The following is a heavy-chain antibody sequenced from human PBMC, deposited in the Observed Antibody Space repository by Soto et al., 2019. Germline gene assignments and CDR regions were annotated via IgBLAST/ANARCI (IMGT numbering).Heavy chain of an antibody. CDR1: GGSVSSNSAA. J-gene: IGHJ4*02. CDR3: ARDDVALACTVDY. D-gene: IGHD6-19*01. V-gene: IGHV6-1*01. Sequence: QVQLQQSGPGLVKPSQTLSLTCAISGGSVSSNSAAWNWIRQSPSSGLAWLGRTYYRSKWYNDYAVSVKSRITINPDTSKSKLSLQLNSGTPEDTAVYYCARDDVALACTVDYWGQGTLVTVSS. CDR2: TYYRSKWYN.